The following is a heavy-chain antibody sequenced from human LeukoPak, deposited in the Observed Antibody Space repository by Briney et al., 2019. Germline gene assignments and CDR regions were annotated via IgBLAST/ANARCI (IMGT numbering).Heavy chain of an antibody. D-gene: IGHD1-26*01. J-gene: IGHJ4*02. CDR2: INPNSGGT. V-gene: IGHV1-2*02. CDR3: AREPLVGPTNFDY. CDR1: GYSFTGYY. Sequence: ASVKVSCKASGYSFTGYYMHWVRQAPGQGLEWMGWINPNSGGTNYAQKFQGRVTMTRDTSISTAYMELSRLRSDDTALYYCAREPLVGPTNFDYWGQGTLVTVSS.